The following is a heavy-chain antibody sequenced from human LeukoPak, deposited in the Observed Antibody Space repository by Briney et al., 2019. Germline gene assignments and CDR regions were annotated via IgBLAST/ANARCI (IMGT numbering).Heavy chain of an antibody. CDR1: GYTFTSYD. CDR2: ISAHNGNT. J-gene: IGHJ4*02. D-gene: IGHD3-9*01. Sequence: ASVKVSCKASGYTFTSYDINWVRQAPGQGLEWMGWISAHNGNTNYAQKLQGRVTMTTDTSTSTAYMELRSLRSDDTAVYYCARYFDWFVDYWGQGTLVTVSS. CDR3: ARYFDWFVDY. V-gene: IGHV1-18*01.